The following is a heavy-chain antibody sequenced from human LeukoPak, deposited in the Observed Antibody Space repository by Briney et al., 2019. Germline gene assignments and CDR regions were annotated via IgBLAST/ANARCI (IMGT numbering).Heavy chain of an antibody. CDR3: AKDWFGELFVDY. J-gene: IGHJ4*02. D-gene: IGHD3-10*01. V-gene: IGHV3-23*01. CDR1: GFTFSTSW. CDR2: ISGSGGST. Sequence: GGSLRLSCATSGFTFSTSWMHWVRQAPGKGLEWVSAISGSGGSTYYADSVKGRFTISRDNSKNTLYLQMNSLRAEDTAVYYCAKDWFGELFVDYWGQGTLVTVSS.